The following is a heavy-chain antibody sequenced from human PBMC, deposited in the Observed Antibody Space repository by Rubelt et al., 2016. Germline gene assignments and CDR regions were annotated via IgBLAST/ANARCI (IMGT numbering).Heavy chain of an antibody. CDR2: ISAYNGNT. CDR1: GYTFTNYG. Sequence: QVQLVQSGAEVKKPGASVKVSCKASGYTFTNYGISWVRQAPGQGLEWMGWISAYNGNTNYAQKLKGRGTMTTATSTSTGYMELRSLRSDDTAVYYCARDGGRLGWLFDYWGQGTLVTVSS. D-gene: IGHD4-17*01. J-gene: IGHJ4*02. CDR3: ARDGGRLGWLFDY. V-gene: IGHV1-18*01.